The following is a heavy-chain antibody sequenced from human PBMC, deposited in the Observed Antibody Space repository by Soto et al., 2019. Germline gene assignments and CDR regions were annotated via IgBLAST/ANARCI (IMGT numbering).Heavy chain of an antibody. J-gene: IGHJ6*02. Sequence: VQLVESGGGLVKPGGSLRLSCAASGFTFSNAWMNWVRQAPGKGLEWVGRIKSKTDGGTTDYAAPVKGRFTISRDDSKNTLYLQMNSLKTEDTAVYYCTTDSIAAAETQYYYYYYGMDVWGQGTTVTVPS. CDR1: GFTFSNAW. D-gene: IGHD6-13*01. CDR3: TTDSIAAAETQYYYYYYGMDV. V-gene: IGHV3-15*07. CDR2: IKSKTDGGTT.